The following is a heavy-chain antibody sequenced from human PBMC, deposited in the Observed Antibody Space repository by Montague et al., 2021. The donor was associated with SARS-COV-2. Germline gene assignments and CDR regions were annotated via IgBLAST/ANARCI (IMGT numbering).Heavy chain of an antibody. CDR1: GDSIITGHYY. CDR2: VYFGGAA. J-gene: IGHJ4*02. CDR3: ARGVNCGGRLNGWDF. D-gene: IGHD2-21*01. V-gene: IGHV4-31*03. Sequence: TLSLTCTVSGDSIITGHYYWSWIRPHPGKGLVWFGNVYFGGAAYYNPSLQSRVTISTDTSKNQFSVMLNSVTAADTAMYFCARGVNCGGRLNGWDFWGQGTLVTVSS.